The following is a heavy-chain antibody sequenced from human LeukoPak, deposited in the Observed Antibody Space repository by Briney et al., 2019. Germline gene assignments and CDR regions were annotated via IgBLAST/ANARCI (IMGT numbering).Heavy chain of an antibody. CDR1: GFTLSNYW. CDR2: INEDGSGK. CDR3: ARDDGDV. V-gene: IGHV3-7*01. Sequence: GGSLSLSCVSSGFTLSNYWMKWVRQAPGKGLEWVASINEDGSGKFSVGSVKDRITISRDNTRNSLDLQINSLTVVDTAIYYCARDDGDVWGTGTTVTVSS. J-gene: IGHJ6*04.